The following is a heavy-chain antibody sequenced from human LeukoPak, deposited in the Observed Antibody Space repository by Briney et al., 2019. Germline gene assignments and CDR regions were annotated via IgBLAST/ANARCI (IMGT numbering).Heavy chain of an antibody. CDR1: GGSISNGGYY. CDR2: IHHSGST. CDR3: ARGPEVGLNWFDP. V-gene: IGHV4-31*03. Sequence: SQTLSLTCTVSGGSISNGGYYWRWIRQHPGMGLVWIGEIHHSGSTKYNPSLKSRVTMSVDNSKNQFSLELTSVTAADTAVYYCARGPEVGLNWFDPWGQGTLVTVSS. D-gene: IGHD1-26*01. J-gene: IGHJ5*02.